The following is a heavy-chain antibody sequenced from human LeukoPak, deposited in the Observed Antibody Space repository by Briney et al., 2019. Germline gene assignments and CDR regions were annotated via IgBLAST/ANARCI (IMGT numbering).Heavy chain of an antibody. CDR2: ISYDGTKK. CDR1: GFTFSSYA. Sequence: PGGSLRLSCAASGFTFSSYAMHWVRQAPGSGLEWVAVISYDGTKKYYADSVKGRFTISRDNAKNLLYLQMNSLRAEDTAVYYCARDSRLRTHDYWGQGTLVTVSS. CDR3: ARDSRLRTHDY. J-gene: IGHJ4*02. D-gene: IGHD1-14*01. V-gene: IGHV3-30*04.